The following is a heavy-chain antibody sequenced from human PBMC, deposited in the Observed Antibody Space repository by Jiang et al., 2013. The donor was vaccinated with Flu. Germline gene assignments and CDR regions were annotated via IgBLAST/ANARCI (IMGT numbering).Heavy chain of an antibody. J-gene: IGHJ6*02. D-gene: IGHD1-1*01. V-gene: IGHV1-8*01. CDR2: MNPKSGDT. Sequence: SGAEVKKPGASVKVSCKASGYTFVSYDINWVRQATGQGPEWMGWMNPKSGDTGYAQKFQGRVTMTRDTSISTAYMELSSLRSEDTAVYFCARGLSFFSGEKYGMDVWGQGTAVTVSS. CDR3: ARGLSFFSGEKYGMDV. CDR1: GYTFVSYD.